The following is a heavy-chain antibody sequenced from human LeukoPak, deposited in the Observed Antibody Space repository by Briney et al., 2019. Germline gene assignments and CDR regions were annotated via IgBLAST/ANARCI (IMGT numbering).Heavy chain of an antibody. V-gene: IGHV3-30*18. Sequence: GRSLRLSCAASGFAFSDYGMHWVRQAPGKGLEWVAVISYDGSNKYYADSAKGRFTISRDNSKNTGYLQMNSLRGDDTAVYYCAKSTGYSSGWFDYWGQGTLVTVSS. CDR3: AKSTGYSSGWFDY. D-gene: IGHD6-19*01. CDR2: ISYDGSNK. CDR1: GFAFSDYG. J-gene: IGHJ4*02.